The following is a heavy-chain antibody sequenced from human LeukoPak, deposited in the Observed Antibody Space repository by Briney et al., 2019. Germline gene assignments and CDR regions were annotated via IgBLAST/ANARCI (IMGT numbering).Heavy chain of an antibody. CDR1: GFIFRNYA. CDR2: ITGSGDTT. D-gene: IGHD3-9*01. Sequence: GGSLRLSCAASGFIFRNYAMSWVRQAPGKGLEWVSAITGSGDTTHYADSVKGRFTISRDNSKNTLYVEMNTLRAEDTAVYYCAMWGDFDILTGYYVSDFWGQGTLVTVSS. V-gene: IGHV3-23*01. CDR3: AMWGDFDILTGYYVSDF. J-gene: IGHJ4*02.